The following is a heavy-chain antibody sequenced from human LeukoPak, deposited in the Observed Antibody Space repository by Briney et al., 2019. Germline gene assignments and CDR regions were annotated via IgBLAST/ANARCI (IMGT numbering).Heavy chain of an antibody. Sequence: SKTLSLTCTVSGGSISSYYWSWIRQPAGKGLEWIGRIYTSGSTNYNPSLKSRVTISVDKSKNQFSLKLSSVTAADTAVYYCARDQGQLPNFDYWGQGTLVTVSS. D-gene: IGHD5-18*01. CDR1: GGSISSYY. V-gene: IGHV4-4*07. CDR3: ARDQGQLPNFDY. CDR2: IYTSGST. J-gene: IGHJ4*02.